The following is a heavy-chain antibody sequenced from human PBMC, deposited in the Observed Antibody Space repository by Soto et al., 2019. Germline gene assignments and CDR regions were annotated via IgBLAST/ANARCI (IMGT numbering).Heavy chain of an antibody. Sequence: GGSLRLSCAASGFTFSSYAMSWVRQAPGKGLEWVSAISGSGGSTYYADSVKGGVTISRDNSKNTLYLQMNSLRAEDTAVYYCAKNHGFPSSSWYSNKDYFDYWGQGTMVTVSS. CDR2: ISGSGGST. D-gene: IGHD6-13*01. CDR1: GFTFSSYA. CDR3: AKNHGFPSSSWYSNKDYFDY. V-gene: IGHV3-23*01. J-gene: IGHJ4*02.